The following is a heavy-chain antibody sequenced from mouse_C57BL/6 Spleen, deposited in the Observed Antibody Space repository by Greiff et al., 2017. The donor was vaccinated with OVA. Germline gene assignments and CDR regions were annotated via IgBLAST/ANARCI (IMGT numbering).Heavy chain of an antibody. D-gene: IGHD4-1*01. CDR3: AREGELGGY. CDR1: GYTFTSYW. V-gene: IGHV1-50*01. J-gene: IGHJ2*01. Sequence: VQLQQPGAELVKPGASVKLSCKASGYTFTSYWMQWVKQRPGQGLEWIGEIDPSASYTNYNQQFKGKATLTVDTSSSTAYMQLSSLTSEDSAVYYCAREGELGGYWGQGTTLTVSS. CDR2: IDPSASYT.